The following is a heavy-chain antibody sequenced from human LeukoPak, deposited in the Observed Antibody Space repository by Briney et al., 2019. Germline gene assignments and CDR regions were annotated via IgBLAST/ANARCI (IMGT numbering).Heavy chain of an antibody. Sequence: SVKVSCKASRGTFSSYAISWVRQAPGQGLEWMGRIIPILGIANYAQKFQGRVTITADKSTSTAYMELSSLRSEDTAVYYCARSHPDYYDSSGYFYWGQGTLVTVSS. CDR3: ARSHPDYYDSSGYFY. J-gene: IGHJ4*02. D-gene: IGHD3-22*01. CDR1: RGTFSSYA. CDR2: IIPILGIA. V-gene: IGHV1-69*04.